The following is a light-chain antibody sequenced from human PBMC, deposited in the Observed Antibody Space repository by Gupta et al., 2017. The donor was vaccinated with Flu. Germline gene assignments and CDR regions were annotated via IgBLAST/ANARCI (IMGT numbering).Light chain of an antibody. CDR3: LQGNQIPLT. V-gene: IGKV2-28*01. Sequence: VPPGEPATISSTCSKSILNSNGNNYLDWYLQKPGQSPKFLIYWGSNRESGVPERFSGSGSGTDLTLTISSVQAEDLGVYYCLQGNQIPLTFGGGTKVEIK. CDR1: KSILNSNGNNY. J-gene: IGKJ4*01. CDR2: WGS.